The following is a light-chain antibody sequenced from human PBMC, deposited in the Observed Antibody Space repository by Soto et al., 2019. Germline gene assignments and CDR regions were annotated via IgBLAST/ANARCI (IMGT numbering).Light chain of an antibody. J-gene: IGLJ1*01. Sequence: QSALTQPSSASGSPGQSVTISCTGTSGDVGGYNYVSWYQHHPGKAPKLLIYEVNKRPSGVPDRFSGSKSGNTASLTVSGLQDEDEADYCCSSYAGSNNYVFGTGTKVTVL. CDR2: EVN. V-gene: IGLV2-8*01. CDR1: SGDVGGYNY. CDR3: SSYAGSNNYV.